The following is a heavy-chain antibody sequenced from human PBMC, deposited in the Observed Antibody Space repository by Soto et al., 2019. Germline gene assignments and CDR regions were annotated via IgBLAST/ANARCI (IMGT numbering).Heavy chain of an antibody. CDR3: AKQAVAGPYFDY. Sequence: PGGSLRLSCAASGFTSSSYGMHWVRQAPGKGLEWVAVISYDGSNKYYADSVKGRFTISRDNSKNTLYLQMNSLRAEDTAVYYCAKQAVAGPYFDYWGQGTLVTVSS. CDR2: ISYDGSNK. V-gene: IGHV3-30*18. D-gene: IGHD6-19*01. J-gene: IGHJ4*02. CDR1: GFTSSSYG.